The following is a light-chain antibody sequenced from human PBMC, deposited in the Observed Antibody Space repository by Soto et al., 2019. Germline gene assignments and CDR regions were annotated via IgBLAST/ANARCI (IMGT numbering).Light chain of an antibody. V-gene: IGKV3-20*01. J-gene: IGKJ1*01. CDR1: QSVRSSY. CDR3: QQYGSSPRT. CDR2: AAS. Sequence: IVLSQSXDTLSLCQGEXXXXXXXAIQSVRSSYLAWYQQTXGQTPRLLIYAASXRATGIPDRFSGSGSGTDFSLTISRLEAEDFAVYYCQQYGSSPRTFGQGTKVDI.